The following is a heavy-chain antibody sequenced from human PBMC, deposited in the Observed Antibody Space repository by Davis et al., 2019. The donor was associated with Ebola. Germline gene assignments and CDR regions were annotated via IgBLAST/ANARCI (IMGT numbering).Heavy chain of an antibody. CDR3: AKFSRAGDSV. D-gene: IGHD6-13*01. V-gene: IGHV3-7*03. CDR1: GITFSRHW. J-gene: IGHJ4*02. CDR2: IKQDGSEK. Sequence: GGSLRLSCADSGITFSRHWMTWVRQAPGKGLEWVANIKQDGSEKYYVDSVKGRFTISRDNAKNSLYLQVNSLSDEDTAVYYCAKFSRAGDSVWGQGTLVTVSS.